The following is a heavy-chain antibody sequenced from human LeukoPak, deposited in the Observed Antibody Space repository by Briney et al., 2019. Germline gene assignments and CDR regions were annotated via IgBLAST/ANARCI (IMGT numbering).Heavy chain of an antibody. CDR1: GFTFSNYN. CDR2: ISGSGSGI. D-gene: IGHD1-26*01. Sequence: GGSLRLSCAASGFTFSNYNMNWVRQAPGKGLGCLAYISGSGSGIYYADSVKGRFTLSRDNAKNSLYLQMNSLRAEDTAVYYCAKNRGSGSHTQYHFDKWGQGTRVTVSS. J-gene: IGHJ4*02. V-gene: IGHV3-48*01. CDR3: AKNRGSGSHTQYHFDK.